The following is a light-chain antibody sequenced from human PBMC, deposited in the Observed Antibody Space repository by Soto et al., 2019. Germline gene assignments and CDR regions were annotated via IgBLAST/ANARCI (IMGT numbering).Light chain of an antibody. CDR1: QSISGK. V-gene: IGKV3-15*01. CDR3: QQLNNYPRT. J-gene: IGKJ1*01. Sequence: EIVMTQSPATLCLSPGERATLSCRASQSISGKLAWYQHRPGQAPRLLIYDASIRATGIPARFSGSGSGTEFTLTISSLQPEDFATYYCQQLNNYPRTFGQGTKVDIK. CDR2: DAS.